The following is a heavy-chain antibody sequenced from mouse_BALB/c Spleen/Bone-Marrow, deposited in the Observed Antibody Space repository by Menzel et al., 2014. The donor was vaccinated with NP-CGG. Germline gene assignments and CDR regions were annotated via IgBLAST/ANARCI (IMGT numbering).Heavy chain of an antibody. CDR1: GYTFTSYW. Sequence: DLVKPGASVKLSCKASGYTFTSYWINWIKQRPGQGLEWIGRIAPGSGSTYYNEMFKGKATQTVDTSSSTAYIQLSSLSSEDSAVYFCARREVRREGYYFDYWDQGTTLTVSS. CDR2: IAPGSGST. D-gene: IGHD2-14*01. CDR3: ARREVRREGYYFDY. V-gene: IGHV1S41*01. J-gene: IGHJ2*01.